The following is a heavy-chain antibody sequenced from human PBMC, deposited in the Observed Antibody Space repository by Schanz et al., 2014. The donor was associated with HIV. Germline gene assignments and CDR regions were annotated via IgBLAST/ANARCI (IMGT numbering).Heavy chain of an antibody. V-gene: IGHV4-34*01. CDR2: IHSSGST. CDR1: GGSFSGYF. D-gene: IGHD3-3*01. Sequence: QVQLQQWGAGLLKPSETLSLTCAVYGGSFSGYFWAWIRQPPGKGLEWIGYIHSSGSTSYYPSLKSRVTISVDTSKIQFSLELTAVTAADTAVYYCAKLILFDNHDFWSGYPDWGQGTLVTVSS. CDR3: AKLILFDNHDFWSGYPD. J-gene: IGHJ4*02.